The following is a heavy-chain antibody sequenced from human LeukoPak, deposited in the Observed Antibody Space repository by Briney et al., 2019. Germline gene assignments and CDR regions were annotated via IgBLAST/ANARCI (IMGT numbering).Heavy chain of an antibody. J-gene: IGHJ6*04. D-gene: IGHD1-20*01. CDR3: AREVTPRITGTTLDV. CDR1: GYTFTSYG. V-gene: IGHV1-18*01. CDR2: ISAYNGNT. Sequence: GASVKVSCKASGYTFTSYGISWVRQAPGQGLEWMGWISAYNGNTNYAQKLQGRGTMTTDTSTSTAYMELRSLRSDDTAVYYCAREVTPRITGTTLDVWGKGTTVTVSS.